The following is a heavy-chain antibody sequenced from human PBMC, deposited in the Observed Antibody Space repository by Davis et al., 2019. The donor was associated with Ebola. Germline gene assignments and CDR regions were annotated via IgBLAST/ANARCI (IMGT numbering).Heavy chain of an antibody. CDR1: GFTFSSYS. V-gene: IGHV3-48*01. CDR2: IRSSSSSI. J-gene: IGHJ6*02. CDR3: ASSSIAARPGYYYGMDV. D-gene: IGHD6-6*01. Sequence: GGSLRLSCAASGFTFSSYSMNWVRQAPGKGLEWVSYIRSSSSSIYYADSVEGRFTISRDNSKNTVYLQMNSLSAEDTAVYYCASSSIAARPGYYYGMDVWGQGTTVTVSS.